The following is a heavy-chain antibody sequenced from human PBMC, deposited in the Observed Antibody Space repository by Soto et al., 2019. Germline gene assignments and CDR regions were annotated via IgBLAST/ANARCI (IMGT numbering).Heavy chain of an antibody. Sequence: GGSLRLSCSASGLSFGIYTLIWFRQAPGKGLEWVGFIRGEAYGGTTEYAASVKGRFTISRDDSKGIAYLQMNSLKTEDTAVYYCCSPKPSYATSLYYFDNWGQGTLVTVSS. J-gene: IGHJ4*02. D-gene: IGHD2-2*01. CDR1: GLSFGIYT. CDR3: CSPKPSYATSLYYFDN. V-gene: IGHV3-49*03. CDR2: IRGEAYGGTT.